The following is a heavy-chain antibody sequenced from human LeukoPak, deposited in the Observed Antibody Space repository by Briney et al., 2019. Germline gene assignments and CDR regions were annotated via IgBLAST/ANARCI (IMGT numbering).Heavy chain of an antibody. V-gene: IGHV3-23*01. D-gene: IGHD3-22*01. CDR2: ISGSGGST. J-gene: IGHJ4*02. Sequence: PGGSLRLSCAASGFTFSSYAMSWVRQAPGKGLEWVSAISGSGGSTYYADSVKGRFTISRDNSKNTLYLQMNGLRAEDTAVYYCATDTYYYDSSGLCCDYWGQGTLVTVSS. CDR3: ATDTYYYDSSGLCCDY. CDR1: GFTFSSYA.